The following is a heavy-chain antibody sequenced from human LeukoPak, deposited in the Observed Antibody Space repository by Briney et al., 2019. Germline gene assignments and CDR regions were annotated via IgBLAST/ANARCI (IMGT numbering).Heavy chain of an antibody. Sequence: SETLSLTCAVYGGSFSGYYWSWIRQPPGKGLEWIGEINHSGSTNYNPSLKSRVTISVDTSKNQFSLKLSSVTAADTAVYYCARGSSLRYCSSTSCYRVEGSFDYWGQGTLVTVSS. CDR2: INHSGST. V-gene: IGHV4-34*01. D-gene: IGHD2-2*01. CDR1: GGSFSGYY. CDR3: ARGSSLRYCSSTSCYRVEGSFDY. J-gene: IGHJ4*02.